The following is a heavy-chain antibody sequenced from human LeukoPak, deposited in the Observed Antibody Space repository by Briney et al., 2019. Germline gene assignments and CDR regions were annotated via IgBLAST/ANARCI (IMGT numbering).Heavy chain of an antibody. CDR3: AREVVVVAADSPFDY. V-gene: IGHV3-7*01. CDR1: GFTFSSYW. D-gene: IGHD2-15*01. CDR2: IKQDGSEK. J-gene: IGHJ4*02. Sequence: GGSLRLSCAASGFTFSSYWMSWVRQAPGKGLEWVANIKQDGSEKYYVDSVKGRFTISRDNAKNSLYLQMNSLRAEDTAVYYCAREVVVVAADSPFDYWGQGTLVTVSS.